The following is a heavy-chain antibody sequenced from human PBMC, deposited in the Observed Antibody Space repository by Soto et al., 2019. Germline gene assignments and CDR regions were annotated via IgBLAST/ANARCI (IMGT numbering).Heavy chain of an antibody. Sequence: EVQLVESGGGLVKPGGSLRLSCAASGFTFSSNGMNWVRQAPGKGLEWLSSISTRGDYTYYADSVKGRFTISRDNAKNSLYLQMNSLRAEDTARYYCARFFDSSGYYPYGMDVWGQGTTVTVSS. V-gene: IGHV3-21*01. CDR3: ARFFDSSGYYPYGMDV. CDR2: ISTRGDYT. CDR1: GFTFSSNG. D-gene: IGHD3-22*01. J-gene: IGHJ6*02.